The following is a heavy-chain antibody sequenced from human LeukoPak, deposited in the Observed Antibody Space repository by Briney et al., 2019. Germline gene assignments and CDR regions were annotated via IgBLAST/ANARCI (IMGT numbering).Heavy chain of an antibody. CDR3: ARDTRRVRGIAGYYYGMDV. Sequence: SQTLSLTCTVSGGSISSGDYYWSWICQPPGTGLEWIGYIYYSGSTYYNPSLKSRVTISVDTSKNQFSLKLSSVTAADTAVYYCARDTRRVRGIAGYYYGMDVWGKGTTVTVSS. J-gene: IGHJ6*04. V-gene: IGHV4-30-4*01. D-gene: IGHD3-10*01. CDR1: GGSISSGDYY. CDR2: IYYSGST.